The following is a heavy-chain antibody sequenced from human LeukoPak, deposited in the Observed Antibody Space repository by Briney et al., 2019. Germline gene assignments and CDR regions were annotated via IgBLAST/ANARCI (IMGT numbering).Heavy chain of an antibody. CDR3: ARNLPAADY. CDR1: GSTLSSHT. J-gene: IGHJ4*02. Sequence: GGFLRLSCAASGSTLSSHTMNWVRQAPGKGLEWVSYISSTSSVIYYADSVKGRFTISRDNAKNSLYLQMNSLRAEDTAVYYCARNLPAADYWGQGTLVTVSS. V-gene: IGHV3-48*04. CDR2: ISSTSSVI. D-gene: IGHD2-2*01.